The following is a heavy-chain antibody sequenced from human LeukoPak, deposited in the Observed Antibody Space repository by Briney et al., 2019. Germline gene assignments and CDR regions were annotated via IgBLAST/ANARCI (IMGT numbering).Heavy chain of an antibody. CDR3: ARVGGYSYGYVWFDP. Sequence: ASVKVSCKASGGTFSSYAISWVRQAPGQGLEWMGRIIPILGIANYAQKFRGRVTITADKSTSTAYMELSSLRSEDTAVYYCARVGGYSYGYVWFDPWGQGTLVTVSS. D-gene: IGHD5-18*01. CDR1: GGTFSSYA. V-gene: IGHV1-69*04. J-gene: IGHJ5*02. CDR2: IIPILGIA.